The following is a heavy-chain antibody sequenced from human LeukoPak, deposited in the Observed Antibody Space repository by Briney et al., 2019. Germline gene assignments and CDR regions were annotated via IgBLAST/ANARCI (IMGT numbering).Heavy chain of an antibody. J-gene: IGHJ3*02. CDR3: ARGAGAFDI. CDR1: GGSISSGSYY. V-gene: IGHV4-61*02. CDR2: IYTSGST. Sequence: SETLSLTCTVSGGSISSGSYYWSWIRQPAGKGLEWIGRIYTSGSTNYNPSLKSRVTTSVDTSKNQFSLKLSSVTAADTAVYYCARGAGAFDIWGQGTMVTVSS.